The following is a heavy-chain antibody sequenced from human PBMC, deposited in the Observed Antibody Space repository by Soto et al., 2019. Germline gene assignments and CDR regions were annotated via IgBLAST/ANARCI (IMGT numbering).Heavy chain of an antibody. CDR1: GFTFSSYG. CDR3: AISVLRYFDWLFIVY. J-gene: IGHJ4*02. Sequence: QVQLVESGGGVVQPGRSLRLSCAASGFTFSSYGMHWVRQAPGKGLEWVAVIWYDGSNKYYADSVKGRFTISRDNSKDTLYLPMNSLRAEDTAVYYCAISVLRYFDWLFIVYWCQGTLVTVSS. D-gene: IGHD3-9*01. V-gene: IGHV3-33*01. CDR2: IWYDGSNK.